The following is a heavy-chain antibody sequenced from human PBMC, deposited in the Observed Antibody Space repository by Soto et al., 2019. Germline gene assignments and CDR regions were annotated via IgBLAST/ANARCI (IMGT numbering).Heavy chain of an antibody. CDR2: ISAYNGNT. CDR1: GYTFTSYG. Sequence: ASVKVSCKASGYTFTSYGISWVRQAPGQGLEWMGWISAYNGNTNYAQKLQGRVTMTTDTSTSTAYMELRSLRSDDTAVYYCARDKEDFSGGSCYPGSLFDPWGQGTLVTVSS. D-gene: IGHD2-15*01. V-gene: IGHV1-18*01. CDR3: ARDKEDFSGGSCYPGSLFDP. J-gene: IGHJ5*02.